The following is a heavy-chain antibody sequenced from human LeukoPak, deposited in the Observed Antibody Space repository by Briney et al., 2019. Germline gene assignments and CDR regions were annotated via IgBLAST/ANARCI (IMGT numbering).Heavy chain of an antibody. Sequence: SETLSLTCTVSGGSISIYYWSWIRQPPGKGLEWIGYIYDSGSTNYNPSLKSRVTISVDTSKNQFSLRLSSVNAADTAVYYCARDILATSIAAPYYWGQGTLVTVSS. D-gene: IGHD6-13*01. J-gene: IGHJ4*02. CDR2: IYDSGST. V-gene: IGHV4-59*12. CDR3: ARDILATSIAAPYY. CDR1: GGSISIYY.